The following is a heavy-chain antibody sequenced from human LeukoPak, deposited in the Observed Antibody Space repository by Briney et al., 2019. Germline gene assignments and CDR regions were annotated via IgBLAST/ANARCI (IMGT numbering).Heavy chain of an antibody. J-gene: IGHJ6*02. CDR1: GFTFSSYG. D-gene: IGHD1-26*01. Sequence: GGSLRLSCAASGFTFSSYGMHWVRQAPGKGLEWVAVIWYDGSNKYYADSVKGRFTISRDNSKNTLYLQMNSLRAEDTAVYYCARDRRGSYSGMDVWGQGTTVTVFS. CDR3: ARDRRGSYSGMDV. CDR2: IWYDGSNK. V-gene: IGHV3-33*01.